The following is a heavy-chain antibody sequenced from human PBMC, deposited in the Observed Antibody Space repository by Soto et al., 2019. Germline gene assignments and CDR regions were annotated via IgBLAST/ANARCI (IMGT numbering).Heavy chain of an antibody. CDR1: GGSISSGGYY. V-gene: IGHV4-31*03. D-gene: IGHD6-19*01. Sequence: PSETRSLTCTVSGGSISSGGYYWSWIRQHPGKGLEWIGYIYYSGSTYYNPSLKSRVTISVDTSKNQFSLKLSSVTAADTAVYYCARENGVAGTWDYWGQGTLVTVSS. CDR2: IYYSGST. CDR3: ARENGVAGTWDY. J-gene: IGHJ4*02.